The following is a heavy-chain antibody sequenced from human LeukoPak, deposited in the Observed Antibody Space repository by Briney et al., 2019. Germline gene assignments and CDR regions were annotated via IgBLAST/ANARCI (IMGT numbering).Heavy chain of an antibody. CDR3: ARVELWSHYFDY. J-gene: IGHJ4*02. V-gene: IGHV1-69*01. Sequence: SVKVSCTASGGTFSSYAISWVRQAPGQGLEWMGGIIPIFGTANYAQKFQGRVTITADESTSTAYMELSSLRSEDTAVYYCARVELWSHYFDYWGQGTLVTVSS. CDR1: GGTFSSYA. CDR2: IIPIFGTA. D-gene: IGHD5-18*01.